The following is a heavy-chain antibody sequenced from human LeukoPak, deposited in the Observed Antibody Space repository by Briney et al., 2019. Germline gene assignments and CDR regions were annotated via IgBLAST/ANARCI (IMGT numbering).Heavy chain of an antibody. CDR3: ARDHEEDWLAEEYYYYMDV. Sequence: GASVKVSCKASGYTFTSYGISWVRQPPGQGLEWMGWISAYNGNTNYAQKLQGRLTMTTDTSTSTPSMELRRLRADEAAVYYCARDHEEDWLAEEYYYYMDVWGRGTTVTISS. CDR1: GYTFTSYG. D-gene: IGHD3/OR15-3a*01. J-gene: IGHJ6*03. V-gene: IGHV1-18*01. CDR2: ISAYNGNT.